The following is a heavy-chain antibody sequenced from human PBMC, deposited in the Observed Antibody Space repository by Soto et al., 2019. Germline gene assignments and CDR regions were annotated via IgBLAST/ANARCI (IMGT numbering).Heavy chain of an antibody. Sequence: SVKVSCKASGYTFTSYYMHWVRQAPGQGLEWMGRIIPILGIANYAQKFQGRVTITADKSTSTAYMELSSLRSEDTAVYYCARDSGSPWGPGTLVTSPQ. CDR1: GYTFTSYY. J-gene: IGHJ5*02. CDR3: ARDSGSP. CDR2: IIPILGIA. D-gene: IGHD3-10*01. V-gene: IGHV1-69*04.